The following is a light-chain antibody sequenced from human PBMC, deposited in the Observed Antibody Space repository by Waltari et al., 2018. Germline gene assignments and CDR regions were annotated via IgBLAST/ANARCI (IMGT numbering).Light chain of an antibody. CDR1: KLGSKY. J-gene: IGLJ1*01. V-gene: IGLV3-1*01. Sequence: SYEVTQPPSVSVSPRQRATITCSGEKLGSKYVSWYQQKSGQSPVLVIYRDDKRPSGIPARFSGSNSGNTATLTISGTQPMDEADYYCQAWDSSAFVFGAGTKVTVL. CDR2: RDD. CDR3: QAWDSSAFV.